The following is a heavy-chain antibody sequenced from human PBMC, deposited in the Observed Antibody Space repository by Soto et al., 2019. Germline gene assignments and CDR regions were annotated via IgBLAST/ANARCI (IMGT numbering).Heavy chain of an antibody. V-gene: IGHV1-69*06. CDR1: GGTFNTFA. Sequence: QVQLVQSGAEVKKPGSSVKVSCNVSGGTFNTFAISWVRQAPGQGLEWMGGIIPILGPAFYAQKFQGRVTITADKSTNAAYLELSSLRSEDTAVYYCARAAKRYFDYWGQGNLVTVSS. J-gene: IGHJ4*02. CDR2: IIPILGPA. CDR3: ARAAKRYFDY.